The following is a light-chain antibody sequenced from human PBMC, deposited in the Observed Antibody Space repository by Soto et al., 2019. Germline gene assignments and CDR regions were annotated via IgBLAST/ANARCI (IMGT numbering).Light chain of an antibody. J-gene: IGLJ2*01. CDR1: SSDVGGYNY. CDR2: DVS. CDR3: CSYAGSYTLV. Sequence: QSALTQPRSVSGSPGQSVTISCTGTSSDVGGYNYVSWYQQHPGKAPKLMIYDVSKRPSGVPDRFSGSKSGNTPSLTISGLQADDEADYYCCSYAGSYTLVFGGGTKLTVL. V-gene: IGLV2-11*01.